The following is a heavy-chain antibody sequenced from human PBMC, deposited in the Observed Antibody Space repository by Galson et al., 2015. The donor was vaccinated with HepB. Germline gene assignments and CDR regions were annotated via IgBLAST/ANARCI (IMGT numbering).Heavy chain of an antibody. CDR1: GFTFSSYS. V-gene: IGHV3-48*04. Sequence: SLRLSCAASGFTFSSYSMNWVRQAPGKGLEWVSYISSSSSTIYYADSVKGRFTISRDNAKNSLYLQMNSLRAEDTAVYYCARGAVAGPFDYWGQGTLVTVYS. CDR3: ARGAVAGPFDY. J-gene: IGHJ4*02. CDR2: ISSSSSTI. D-gene: IGHD6-19*01.